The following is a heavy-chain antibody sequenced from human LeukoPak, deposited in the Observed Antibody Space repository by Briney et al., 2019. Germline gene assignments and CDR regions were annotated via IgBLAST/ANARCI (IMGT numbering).Heavy chain of an antibody. CDR2: IYYSGST. Sequence: PETLSLTCTVSGGSISSSSYYWGWIRQPPGKGLEWIGSIYYSGSTYHNPSLKSRVTISVDTSKNQFSLKLSSVTAADTAVYYCARHKVAPAAITFFDYWGQGTLVTVSS. CDR1: GGSISSSSYY. J-gene: IGHJ4*02. V-gene: IGHV4-39*01. D-gene: IGHD2-2*01. CDR3: ARHKVAPAAITFFDY.